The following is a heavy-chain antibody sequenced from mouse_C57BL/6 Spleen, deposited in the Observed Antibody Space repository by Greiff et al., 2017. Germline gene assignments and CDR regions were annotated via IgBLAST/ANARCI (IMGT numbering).Heavy chain of an antibody. CDR1: GFIFSSYG. CDR3: ARLISTVVSTYYFDY. V-gene: IGHV5-6*01. Sequence: EVKLVESGGDLVKPGGSLKLSCAASGFIFSSYGMSCVRQTPDKRLEWVATISSGGSYTYYPASVKGRFTISRDNATNTLYMHRSSVKSEDTAMYYCARLISTVVSTYYFDYWGQGTTLTVSS. J-gene: IGHJ2*01. CDR2: ISSGGSYT. D-gene: IGHD1-1*01.